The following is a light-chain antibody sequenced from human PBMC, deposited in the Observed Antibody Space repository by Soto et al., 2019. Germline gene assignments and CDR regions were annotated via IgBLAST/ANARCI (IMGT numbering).Light chain of an antibody. CDR1: QSVSSGY. CDR2: GAS. V-gene: IGKV3-20*01. CDR3: QQYGSSPRT. Sequence: EIVLTQSPGTLSLSPGERATLSCRASQSVSSGYLAWYQHKPGQAPRLLIFGASIRSAGIPDRFTGSGSGADFTLTISRXEPEDFAVYYCQQYGSSPRTFGQGTKVDTK. J-gene: IGKJ1*01.